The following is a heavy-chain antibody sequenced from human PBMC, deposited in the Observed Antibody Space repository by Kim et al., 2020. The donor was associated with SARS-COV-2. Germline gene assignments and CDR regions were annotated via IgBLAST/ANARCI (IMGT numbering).Heavy chain of an antibody. Sequence: YAQTLQGRVPMTTDTSASTAYMELRSLRSDDTAVYYCARDPRGYGEAIDYWGQGTLVTVSS. CDR3: ARDPRGYGEAIDY. J-gene: IGHJ4*02. V-gene: IGHV1-18*01. D-gene: IGHD3-10*01.